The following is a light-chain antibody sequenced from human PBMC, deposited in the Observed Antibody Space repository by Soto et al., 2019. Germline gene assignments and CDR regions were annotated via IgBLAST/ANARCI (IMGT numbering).Light chain of an antibody. CDR2: DGT. CDR1: SSDVDDYRY. CDR3: CSYVTTPEI. Sequence: QSALAQPRSVSGSPGQLLTISCTGTSSDVDDYRYVSWYQQYPGKAPKLVIYDGTTRPSGVPDRFSGSNSGNTASLTISGLQAEDEADYYCCSYVTTPEIFGTGTKVTVL. J-gene: IGLJ1*01. V-gene: IGLV2-11*01.